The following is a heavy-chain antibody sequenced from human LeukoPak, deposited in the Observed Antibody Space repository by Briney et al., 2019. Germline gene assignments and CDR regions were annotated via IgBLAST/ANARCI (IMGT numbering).Heavy chain of an antibody. Sequence: PGGSLRLSCAACGFTFSSYAMSWVRQAPGKGLEWVSGISGSGDNTNYADSVKGRFTISRDNSKNTLYLQMNSLRAEDTAVYYCAPPSGPEFFWGQGTILTVSS. CDR1: GFTFSSYA. CDR3: APPSGPEFF. D-gene: IGHD6-19*01. V-gene: IGHV3-23*01. CDR2: ISGSGDNT. J-gene: IGHJ3*01.